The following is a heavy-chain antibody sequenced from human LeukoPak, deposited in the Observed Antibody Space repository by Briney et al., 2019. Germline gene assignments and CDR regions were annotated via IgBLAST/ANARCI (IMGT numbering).Heavy chain of an antibody. CDR1: GGSISSSSYY. CDR3: AREHPDCSAASCLAP. V-gene: IGHV4-39*07. J-gene: IGHJ5*02. D-gene: IGHD2-15*01. CDR2: IYYSGST. Sequence: PSETLSLTCTVSGGSISSSSYYWGWIRQPPGKGLEWIGSIYYSGSTNYNPSLKSRVTMSVDTSKNQFSLKLSSVTAADTAVYFCAREHPDCSAASCLAPWGQGTLVTVSS.